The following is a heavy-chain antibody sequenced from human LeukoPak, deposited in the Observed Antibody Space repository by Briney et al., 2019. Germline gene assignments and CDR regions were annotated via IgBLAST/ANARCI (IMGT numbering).Heavy chain of an antibody. D-gene: IGHD2-2*01. Sequence: ASVTVSCKASGYTFTGYYMHWVRQAPGQGLEWMGWINPNSGGTNYAQKFQGRVTITRDTSISTAYMELSRLRSDATAVYYCARGSIVVVPTYYFDYWGQGTLVTVSS. CDR1: GYTFTGYY. J-gene: IGHJ4*02. CDR2: INPNSGGT. CDR3: ARGSIVVVPTYYFDY. V-gene: IGHV1-2*02.